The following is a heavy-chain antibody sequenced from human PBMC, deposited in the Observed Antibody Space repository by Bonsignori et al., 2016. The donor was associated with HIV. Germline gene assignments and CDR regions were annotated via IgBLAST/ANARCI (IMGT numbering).Heavy chain of an antibody. CDR1: GGSFSGYY. V-gene: IGHV4-34*01. CDR3: ARANGHGIAALLNPNWFDP. D-gene: IGHD6-6*01. Sequence: SETLSLTCAVYGGSFSGYYWSWIRQPPGKGLEWIGEINHSGSTNYNPSLKSRVTISVDTSKNQFSLKLSSVTAADTAVYYCARANGHGIAALLNPNWFDPWGQGTLVTVSS. CDR2: INHSGST. J-gene: IGHJ5*02.